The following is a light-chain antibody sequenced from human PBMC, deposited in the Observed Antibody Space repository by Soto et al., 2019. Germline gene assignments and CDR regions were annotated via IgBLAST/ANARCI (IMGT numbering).Light chain of an antibody. CDR3: QQRKHWPPIT. CDR2: GAS. CDR1: QSVSSSY. Sequence: EIVLTQSPGTLSLSPGERATLSCRASQSVSSSYLAWYQQKPGQAPRLLMYGASSRATGIPDRFSGSGSGTDFTLSITRLQPEDSAVYYCQQRKHWPPITFGQGTRLEIK. V-gene: IGKV3D-20*02. J-gene: IGKJ5*01.